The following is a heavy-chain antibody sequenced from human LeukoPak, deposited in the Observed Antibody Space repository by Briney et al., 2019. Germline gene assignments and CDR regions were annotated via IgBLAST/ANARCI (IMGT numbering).Heavy chain of an antibody. D-gene: IGHD2-15*01. J-gene: IGHJ5*02. Sequence: ASVKVSCKASGYTFSSYGISWVRQAPGQGLEWMGWISAYNGNTNYAQKHQGRVTMTTDTSTSTAYMELRSLRSDDTAVYYCARDWENCSGGSCYAAYNWFDPWGQGTLVTVSS. CDR2: ISAYNGNT. V-gene: IGHV1-18*01. CDR3: ARDWENCSGGSCYAAYNWFDP. CDR1: GYTFSSYG.